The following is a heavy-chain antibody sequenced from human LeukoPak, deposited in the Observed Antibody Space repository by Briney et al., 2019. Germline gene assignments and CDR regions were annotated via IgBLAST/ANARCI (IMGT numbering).Heavy chain of an antibody. CDR1: GGSISSSSYY. J-gene: IGHJ5*02. CDR3: ARHWVVVTARDNWFDP. V-gene: IGHV4-39*01. D-gene: IGHD2-21*02. Sequence: SETLSLTCTVSGGSISSSSYYWGWIRQPPGKGLEWIGSIYYSGSTYYNPSLKSRVTISVDTSKNQFSLKLSSVTAADAAVYYCARHWVVVTARDNWFDPWGQGTLVTVSS. CDR2: IYYSGST.